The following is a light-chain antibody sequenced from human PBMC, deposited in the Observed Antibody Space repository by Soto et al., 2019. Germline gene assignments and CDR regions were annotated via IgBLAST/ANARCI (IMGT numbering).Light chain of an antibody. J-gene: IGLJ3*02. CDR1: SGSASTSYY. Sequence: QTVVTQEPSFSVSPGGTVTLTCGLTSGSASTSYYPSWYQQTPVQAPRTLIYSINTRSSGVPDRFSGSILGNKAALTITGAQADDESDYYCVLYMGNGIRVFGGGTKVTVL. CDR2: SIN. V-gene: IGLV8-61*01. CDR3: VLYMGNGIRV.